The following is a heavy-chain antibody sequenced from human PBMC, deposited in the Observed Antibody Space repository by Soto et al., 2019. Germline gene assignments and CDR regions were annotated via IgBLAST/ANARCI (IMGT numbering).Heavy chain of an antibody. CDR2: IKQDGSET. V-gene: IGHV3-7*01. CDR3: TRVQNYYDSGSLSF. CDR1: GFTFSTYW. J-gene: IGHJ4*02. Sequence: GGSLRLSCAGSGFTFSTYWMTWVRQAPGKGLEWVANIKQDGSETHYVDSVKGRFTISRDNAKNSLYLQMNSLRAEDTAVYYCTRVQNYYDSGSLSFWGQGTLVTV. D-gene: IGHD3-22*01.